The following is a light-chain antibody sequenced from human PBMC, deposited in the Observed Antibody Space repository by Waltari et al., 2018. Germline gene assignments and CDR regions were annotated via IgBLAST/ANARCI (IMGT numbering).Light chain of an antibody. J-gene: IGKJ4*01. V-gene: IGKV1-9*01. CDR3: QQLKTYPLT. CDR2: AAS. CDR1: QGISSY. Sequence: DIQLTQSPSFLSASVGDRVTITCRASQGISSYLAWYQQKPGKVPDVLISAASTLQSGVPSRFSGSGSGTEFTLTISSLQPEDFGTYYCQQLKTYPLTFGGGTKVEIK.